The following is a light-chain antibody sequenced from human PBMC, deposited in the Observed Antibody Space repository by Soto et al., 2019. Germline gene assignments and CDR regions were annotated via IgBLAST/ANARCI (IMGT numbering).Light chain of an antibody. CDR1: STDVGGYNY. CDR3: SSYTSRSPDV. J-gene: IGLJ1*01. CDR2: DVS. V-gene: IGLV2-14*01. Sequence: QSVLTQPASVSGSPGQSLTISCTGTSTDVGGYNYVSWYQQHPGKAPTLLIYDVSNRPSGVSDLFSGSKSGITAPQTSSGLQAEYEADYYYSSYTSRSPDVLGTGTKLTVL.